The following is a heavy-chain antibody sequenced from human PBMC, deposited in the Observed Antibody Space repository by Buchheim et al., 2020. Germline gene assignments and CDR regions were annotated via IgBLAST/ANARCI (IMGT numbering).Heavy chain of an antibody. Sequence: EEQLLESGGGFVQPGGSLRLSCAASGFTFSSSTMSWVRQAPGKGLEWVSAVRGSGGTTYYADSVKGRFTISRDNSKNTLYLQMISLRAEDTAIYYCAKDPGWDTKGAFDIWGQGT. V-gene: IGHV3-23*01. CDR3: AKDPGWDTKGAFDI. D-gene: IGHD1-26*01. J-gene: IGHJ3*02. CDR1: GFTFSSST. CDR2: VRGSGGTT.